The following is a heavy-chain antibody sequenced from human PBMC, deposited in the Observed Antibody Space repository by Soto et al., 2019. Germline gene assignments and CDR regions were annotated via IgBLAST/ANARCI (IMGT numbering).Heavy chain of an antibody. CDR1: GGSISSYY. J-gene: IGHJ3*01. V-gene: IGHV4-59*08. Sequence: QVQLQESGPGLVKPSETLSLTCTVSGGSISSYYWSWIRQPPGKGLEWIGYILYSGSTNYNPSLTSRVTISVDTSKTQFSLKLSSVTAADTAVYYCARLYGLEAFDFWGQGTMVTVSS. D-gene: IGHD3-16*02. CDR2: ILYSGST. CDR3: ARLYGLEAFDF.